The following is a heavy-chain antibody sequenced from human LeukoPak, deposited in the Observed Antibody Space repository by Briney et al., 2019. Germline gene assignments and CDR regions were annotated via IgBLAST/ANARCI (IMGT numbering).Heavy chain of an antibody. CDR3: AVAIVVVPAAIIGP. D-gene: IGHD2-2*03. CDR2: IRAYNGNT. V-gene: IGHV1-18*01. Sequence: ASVKVSCKASGYTFTSYGISWVRQAPGQGLEWMGWIRAYNGNTNYAQKLQGRVTMTTDTSTSTAYMELRSLRSDDTAVYYCAVAIVVVPAAIIGPWGQGTLVTVSS. CDR1: GYTFTSYG. J-gene: IGHJ5*02.